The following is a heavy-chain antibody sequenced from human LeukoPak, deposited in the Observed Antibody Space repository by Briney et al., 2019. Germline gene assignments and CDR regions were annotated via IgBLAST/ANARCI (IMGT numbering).Heavy chain of an antibody. CDR1: GFTFSSYG. Sequence: GGSLRLSCAASGFTFSSYGMHWVRQAPGKGLEWVAVISYDGSNKYYADSVKGRFTISRVNSKNTLYLQMNSLRAEDTAVYYCAKDQSSWYSGLFDYWGQGTLVTVSS. D-gene: IGHD6-13*01. CDR3: AKDQSSWYSGLFDY. J-gene: IGHJ4*02. CDR2: ISYDGSNK. V-gene: IGHV3-30*18.